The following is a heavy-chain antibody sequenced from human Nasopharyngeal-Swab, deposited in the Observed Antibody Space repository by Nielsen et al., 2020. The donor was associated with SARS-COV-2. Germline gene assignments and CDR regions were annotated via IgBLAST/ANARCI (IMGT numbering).Heavy chain of an antibody. Sequence: GESLKISCAASGFTFSTYGMTWVRQAPGKGLEWVSSISSTSGYIFYADSVRGRITISRDNAKNSLYLQMNSLRAEDTALYYCAKDGEEQQLVRYFQHWGQGTLVTVSS. CDR3: AKDGEEQQLVRYFQH. V-gene: IGHV3-21*01. J-gene: IGHJ1*01. D-gene: IGHD6-13*01. CDR1: GFTFSTYG. CDR2: ISSTSGYI.